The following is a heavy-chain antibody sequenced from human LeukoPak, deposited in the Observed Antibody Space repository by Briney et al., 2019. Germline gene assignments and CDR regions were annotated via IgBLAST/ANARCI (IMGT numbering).Heavy chain of an antibody. V-gene: IGHV3-23*01. J-gene: IGHJ4*02. Sequence: PGGSLRLSCAASGFTFSSYAMSWVRQAPGKGLEWVSAISGSGGSTYYADSVKGRFTISRDNSKHTLYLQMNSLRAEDTAVYYCAKDRTGPRGVNYFDYWGQGTLVTVSS. CDR2: ISGSGGST. D-gene: IGHD2-8*01. CDR3: AKDRTGPRGVNYFDY. CDR1: GFTFSSYA.